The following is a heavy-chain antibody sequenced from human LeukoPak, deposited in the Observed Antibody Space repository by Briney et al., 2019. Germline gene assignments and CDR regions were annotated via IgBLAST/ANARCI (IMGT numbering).Heavy chain of an antibody. Sequence: PSETLSLTCSVSGDSLSSSHTYSWGWIRQPPGKGLEWIGSSYFRGSTYSSPSLRSRVVISVDTSKNQFSLKSNSVTAADTAVYYCAKCKGEATILDYWGQGTLVTVSS. V-gene: IGHV4-39*07. D-gene: IGHD5-24*01. J-gene: IGHJ4*02. CDR1: GDSLSSSHTYS. CDR2: SYFRGST. CDR3: AKCKGEATILDY.